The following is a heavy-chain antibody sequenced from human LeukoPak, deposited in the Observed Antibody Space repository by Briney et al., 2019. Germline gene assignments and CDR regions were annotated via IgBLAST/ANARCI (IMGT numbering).Heavy chain of an antibody. CDR3: ARATGDGYNLRYYFDY. D-gene: IGHD5-24*01. CDR1: GGSISSSSYY. CDR2: IYYSGST. J-gene: IGHJ4*02. Sequence: SETLSLTCTVSGGSISSSSYYWGWIRQPPGKGLEWIGSIYYSGSTNYNPSLKSRVTISVDTSKNQFSLKLSSVTAADTAVYYCARATGDGYNLRYYFDYWGQGTLVTVSS. V-gene: IGHV4-39*07.